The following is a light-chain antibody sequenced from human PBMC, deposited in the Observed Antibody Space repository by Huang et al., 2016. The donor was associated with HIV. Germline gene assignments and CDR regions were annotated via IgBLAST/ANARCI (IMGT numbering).Light chain of an antibody. J-gene: IGKJ1*01. V-gene: IGKV3-15*01. CDR1: QTIDNK. CDR2: AAS. CDR3: QQYHSYLSWT. Sequence: DIVMTQTPATLSGSPGERVTLACRASQTIDNKLAGYQYKPGQAPRLLIYAASSRVTSIPARCSASGSGTDFTLLINSLQSEDFAVYYCQQYHSYLSWTFGQGTKVEIK.